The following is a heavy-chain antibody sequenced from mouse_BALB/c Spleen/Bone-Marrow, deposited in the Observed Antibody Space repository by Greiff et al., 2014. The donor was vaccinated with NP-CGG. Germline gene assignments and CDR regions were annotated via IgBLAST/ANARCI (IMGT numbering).Heavy chain of an antibody. D-gene: IGHD2-3*01. J-gene: IGHJ4*01. CDR1: GFAFSSYD. V-gene: IGHV5-12-1*01. Sequence: EVKVVESGGGLVKPGGSLKLSCAASGFAFSSYDVSWVRQTPEKRLEWVAYISHGGGTTYYSDTVKGRFTISRDNAKNTLYLQMSSLKSEDTAIYYCTRHGGYYPYYYAMDYWGQGTSVTVSS. CDR3: TRHGGYYPYYYAMDY. CDR2: ISHGGGTT.